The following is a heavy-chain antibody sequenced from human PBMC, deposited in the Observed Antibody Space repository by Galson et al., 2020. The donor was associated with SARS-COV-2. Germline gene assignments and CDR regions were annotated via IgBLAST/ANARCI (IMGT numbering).Heavy chain of an antibody. J-gene: IGHJ4*02. D-gene: IGHD5-18*01. CDR3: ARGGYSYGYALSYFDY. V-gene: IGHV1-46*03. CDR1: TSYY. Sequence: TSYYMHWVRQAPGQGLEWMGIINPSGGSTSYAQKFQGRVTMTRDTSTSTVYMELSSLRSEDTAVYYCARGGYSYGYALSYFDYWGQGTLVTVSS. CDR2: INPSGGST.